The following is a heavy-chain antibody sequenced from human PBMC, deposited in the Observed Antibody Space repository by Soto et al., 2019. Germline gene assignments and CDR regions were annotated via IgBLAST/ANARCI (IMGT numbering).Heavy chain of an antibody. D-gene: IGHD3-9*01. CDR3: ARDRGRYDILTGSLATNYYYYYGMDV. J-gene: IGHJ6*02. V-gene: IGHV3-23*01. Sequence: HPGGSLRLSCAASGFTFSSYAVSWVRQAPGKGLEWVSAISGSGGSTYYADSVKGRFTISRDNSKNTLYLQMNSLRAEDTAVYYCARDRGRYDILTGSLATNYYYYYGMDVWGQGTTVTVSS. CDR1: GFTFSSYA. CDR2: ISGSGGST.